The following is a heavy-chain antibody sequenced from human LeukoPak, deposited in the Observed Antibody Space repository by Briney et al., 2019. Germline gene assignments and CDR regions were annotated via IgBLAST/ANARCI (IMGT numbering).Heavy chain of an antibody. CDR3: AREIVVVPAAMRGGFDY. D-gene: IGHD2-2*01. V-gene: IGHV4-4*07. CDR2: IHTSGNT. Sequence: PSGTLSLTCTVSGGSTTSYYWSWLRQPAGKGLEWIGRIHTSGNTNYNPSLKSQVTMSVDTSNNQSSLKLSSVTCADTALYYCAREIVVVPAAMRGGFDYWGQGTLVTVSS. J-gene: IGHJ4*02. CDR1: GGSTTSYY.